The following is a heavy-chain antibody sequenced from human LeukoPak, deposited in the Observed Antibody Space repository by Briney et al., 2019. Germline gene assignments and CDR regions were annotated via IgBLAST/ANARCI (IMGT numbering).Heavy chain of an antibody. CDR1: GGSISSYY. V-gene: IGHV4-59*12. CDR3: ARGPPYIVVVTAIGFFDY. Sequence: ETLSLTCTVSGGSISSYYWSWIRQPPGKGLEWIGYIYYSGSTNYNPSLKSRVTISVDTSKNQFSPKLSSVTAADTAVYYCARGPPYIVVVTAIGFFDYWGQGTLVTVSS. D-gene: IGHD2-21*02. J-gene: IGHJ4*02. CDR2: IYYSGST.